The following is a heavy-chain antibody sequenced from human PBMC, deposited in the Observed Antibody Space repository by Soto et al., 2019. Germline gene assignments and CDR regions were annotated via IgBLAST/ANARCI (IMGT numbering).Heavy chain of an antibody. J-gene: IGHJ4*02. V-gene: IGHV1-18*01. Sequence: GAAVKVARQASGYRVTSYGISGVRQAPGQGLEWMGWISTYNGDTNYAQKLQGRVSMTTDTSTSAAYMELRSLRSDDTAVSYCAITPSIDYSGSASLDYWGQGTLVTVSS. CDR3: AITPSIDYSGSASLDY. CDR1: GYRVTSYG. CDR2: ISTYNGDT. D-gene: IGHD5-12*01.